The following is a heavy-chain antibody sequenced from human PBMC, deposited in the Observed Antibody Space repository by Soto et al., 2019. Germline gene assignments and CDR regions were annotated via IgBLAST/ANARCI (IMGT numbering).Heavy chain of an antibody. V-gene: IGHV3-30*04. Sequence: GGSLRLSCAASGFTFSSYAMHWVRQAPGKGLEWVAVISYDGSNKYYADSVKGRFTISRDNSKNTLYLQMNSLRAEDTAVYYCARDSNYYFDYWGQGTLVTVFS. D-gene: IGHD4-4*01. CDR2: ISYDGSNK. J-gene: IGHJ4*02. CDR1: GFTFSSYA. CDR3: ARDSNYYFDY.